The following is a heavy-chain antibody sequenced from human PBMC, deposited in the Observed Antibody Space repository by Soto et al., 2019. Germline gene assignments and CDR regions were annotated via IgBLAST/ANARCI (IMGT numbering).Heavy chain of an antibody. CDR3: ARDQGSSHYYMDV. CDR2: ISSSSSTI. CDR1: GFTFSSYS. Sequence: EVQLVESGGGLVQPGGSLRLSCAASGFTFSSYSMNWVRQAPGKGLEWVSYISSSSSTIYYADSVKGRFAISRDNAKNSLYLQMNSLIAEDTAVYYCARDQGSSHYYMDVWGQGTTVTVAS. V-gene: IGHV3-48*01. D-gene: IGHD6-13*01. J-gene: IGHJ6*02.